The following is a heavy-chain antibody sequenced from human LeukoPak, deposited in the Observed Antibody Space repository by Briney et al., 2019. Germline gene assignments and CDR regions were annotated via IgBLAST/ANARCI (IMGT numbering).Heavy chain of an antibody. CDR1: GGSISGYY. CDR2: VYYSGST. J-gene: IGHJ4*02. Sequence: PSETLSLTCIVSGGSISGYYWSWIRQPPGKGLEWIGYVYYSGSTNYNPSLKNRATISIDTSKNQFSLKLRSVTTADTAVYYCARGRARDSSGYPNYWGQGILVTVSS. D-gene: IGHD3-22*01. V-gene: IGHV4-59*01. CDR3: ARGRARDSSGYPNY.